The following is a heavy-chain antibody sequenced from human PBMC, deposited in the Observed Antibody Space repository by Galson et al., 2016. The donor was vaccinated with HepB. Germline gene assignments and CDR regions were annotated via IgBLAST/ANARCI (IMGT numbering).Heavy chain of an antibody. Sequence: SLRLSCAASGFSFTTYYMGWVRQAPGKRLEYVSGISNNGGAKYHADSVKGRFTISRDNSKNTADLHMSSLRPEDTAVYYCVRAWSGSSPDYWGQGTQVTVSS. V-gene: IGHV3-64D*09. CDR1: GFSFTTYY. D-gene: IGHD1-26*01. J-gene: IGHJ4*02. CDR2: ISNNGGAK. CDR3: VRAWSGSSPDY.